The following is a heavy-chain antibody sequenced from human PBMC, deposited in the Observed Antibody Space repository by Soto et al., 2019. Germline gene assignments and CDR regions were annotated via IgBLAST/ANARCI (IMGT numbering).Heavy chain of an antibody. D-gene: IGHD4-17*01. CDR2: MYYSGST. CDR1: GGSISSSSYF. J-gene: IGHJ5*02. Sequence: SETLSLTCTVSGGSISSSSYFWGWIRQPPGKGLEWIGSMYYSGSTNYNPSLKSRVTISVDTSKNQFSLKLSSVTAADTAVYYCARELLGDYGDSNWFDPWGLGTLVTVSS. CDR3: ARELLGDYGDSNWFDP. V-gene: IGHV4-39*07.